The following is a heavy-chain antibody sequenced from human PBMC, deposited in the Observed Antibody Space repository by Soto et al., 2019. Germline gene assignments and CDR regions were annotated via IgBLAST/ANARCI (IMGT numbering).Heavy chain of an antibody. CDR1: GFTFSSYS. CDR3: ARIPFTPASV. J-gene: IGHJ6*02. D-gene: IGHD3-16*01. CDR2: ISSSSSTI. Sequence: GXSLKISCAASGFTFSSYSMNWVRQAPGKGLEWESYISSSSSTIYYADSVKGRFTIPRDNAKNSLYLQMNSLRAEDTAVYYCARIPFTPASVWGQGTTVTVSS. V-gene: IGHV3-48*01.